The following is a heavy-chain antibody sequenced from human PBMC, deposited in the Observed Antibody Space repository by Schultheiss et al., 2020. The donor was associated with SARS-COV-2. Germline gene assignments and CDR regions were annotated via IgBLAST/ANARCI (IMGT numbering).Heavy chain of an antibody. V-gene: IGHV4-30-2*01. CDR1: GGSISSGGYS. D-gene: IGHD6-13*01. CDR2: IYHSGST. J-gene: IGHJ4*02. Sequence: SETLSLTCAVSGGSISSGGYSWSWIRQPPGKGLEWIGYIYHSGSTYYNPSLKSRVTISVDTSKNQFSLKLSSVTAADTAVYYCARTEGAAAGPYYFDYWGQGTLVTVSS. CDR3: ARTEGAAAGPYYFDY.